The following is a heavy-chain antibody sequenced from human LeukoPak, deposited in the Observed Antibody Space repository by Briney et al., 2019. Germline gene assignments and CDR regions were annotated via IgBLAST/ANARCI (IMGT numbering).Heavy chain of an antibody. V-gene: IGHV4-59*01. CDR2: VHSSGST. D-gene: IGHD3-9*01. Sequence: SETLSLTCTVSGGSISSFFWSWIRQPPGKGLEWIGYVHSSGSTKYNPSLKSRLIISVDMSKNQFSLKLRSVSVADTAVYYCARRAPGNYDILTGDPKVVFDYWGQGALVTVSS. J-gene: IGHJ4*02. CDR1: GGSISSFF. CDR3: ARRAPGNYDILTGDPKVVFDY.